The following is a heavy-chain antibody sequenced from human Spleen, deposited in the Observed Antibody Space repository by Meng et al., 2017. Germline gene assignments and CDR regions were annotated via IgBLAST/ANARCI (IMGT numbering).Heavy chain of an antibody. CDR2: IIHSGST. CDR1: GGSFSGYY. D-gene: IGHD3-3*01. CDR3: ARGGGITIFGVLIHGMDV. J-gene: IGHJ6*02. Sequence: SETLSLTCAVYGGSFSGYYWNWIRQPPGKGLEWIGEIIHSGSTNYNPSLKSRVTISVDTSKNQFSLKLSSVTAADTAVYYCARGGGITIFGVLIHGMDVWGQGTTVTVSS. V-gene: IGHV4-34*01.